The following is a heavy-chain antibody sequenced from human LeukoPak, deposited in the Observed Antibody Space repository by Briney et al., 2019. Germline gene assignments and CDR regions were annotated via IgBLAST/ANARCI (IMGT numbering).Heavy chain of an antibody. Sequence: SETLSLTCAVYGGSFSGYYWSWIRQPPGKGLEWIGEINHSGSTNYNPSLKSRVAISVDTSKNQFSLKLSSVTAADTAVYYCARRYYDYVWGSYYFDYWGQGTLVTVSS. CDR1: GGSFSGYY. CDR3: ARRYYDYVWGSYYFDY. D-gene: IGHD3-16*01. V-gene: IGHV4-34*01. CDR2: INHSGST. J-gene: IGHJ4*02.